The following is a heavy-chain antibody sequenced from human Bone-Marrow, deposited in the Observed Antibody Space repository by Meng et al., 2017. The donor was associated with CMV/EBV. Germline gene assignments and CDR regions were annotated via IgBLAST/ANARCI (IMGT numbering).Heavy chain of an antibody. Sequence: GGSLRLSCAASGFTFSSYWMHWVRQAPGKGLVWVSRINSDGSSTSYADSVKGRFTISRDNAKNTLYLQMNSLRAEDTAVYYCAKDRSSGWYQAEYMDYWGQGTLVTVSS. CDR1: GFTFSSYW. CDR2: INSDGSST. CDR3: AKDRSSGWYQAEYMDY. D-gene: IGHD6-19*01. V-gene: IGHV3-74*01. J-gene: IGHJ4*02.